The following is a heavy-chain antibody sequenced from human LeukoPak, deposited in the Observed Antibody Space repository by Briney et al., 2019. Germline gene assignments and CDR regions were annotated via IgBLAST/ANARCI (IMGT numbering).Heavy chain of an antibody. Sequence: ASVKVSCKASGYTFSGNYIQWARQAPGQGLEWMGWINPNNGGTNYAQNFQGRVTMTRDTSISTAYMELSRLTSDDTAVYYCARDHCATPGCYEDYYYGLDVWGQGTTVTVSS. CDR2: INPNNGGT. CDR3: ARDHCATPGCYEDYYYGLDV. V-gene: IGHV1-2*02. D-gene: IGHD2-15*01. CDR1: GYTFSGNY. J-gene: IGHJ6*02.